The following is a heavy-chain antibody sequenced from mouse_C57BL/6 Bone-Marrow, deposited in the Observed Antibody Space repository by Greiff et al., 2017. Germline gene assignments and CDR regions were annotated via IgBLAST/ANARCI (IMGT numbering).Heavy chain of an antibody. CDR1: GYTFTSYW. D-gene: IGHD1-1*01. J-gene: IGHJ3*01. V-gene: IGHV1-74*01. CDR3: AMGITTVVYPFAY. Sequence: VQLQQSGAELVRPGASVKVSCKASGYTFTSYWMHWVKQRPGQGLEWIGRIHPSDSDPNYNQKFQGKATLTVDKSSSTAYMQLSSLTSEDTAVYYCAMGITTVVYPFAYWGQGTLVTVSA. CDR2: IHPSDSDP.